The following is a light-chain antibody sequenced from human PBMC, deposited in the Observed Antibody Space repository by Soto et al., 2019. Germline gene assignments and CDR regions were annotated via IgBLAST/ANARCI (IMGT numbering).Light chain of an antibody. J-gene: IGLJ3*02. CDR1: SGDVGGYNY. Sequence: QSALTQPASVSGSPGQSITISCTGTSGDVGGYNYVSWYQHHPVKAPELLIYEVTNRPSGVSDRFSGSRSGNTASLTISGLQAEDESDYYCISYTSSSTWVFGGGTKLTVL. CDR2: EVT. V-gene: IGLV2-14*01. CDR3: ISYTSSSTWV.